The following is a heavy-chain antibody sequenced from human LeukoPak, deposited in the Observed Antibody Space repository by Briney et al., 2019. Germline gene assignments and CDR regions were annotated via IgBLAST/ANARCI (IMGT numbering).Heavy chain of an antibody. CDR3: TNSPREKQWLVQQDY. D-gene: IGHD6-19*01. V-gene: IGHV4-39*07. Sequence: PSETLSLTCTVSGGSISSSSYYWGWIRQPPGKGLEWIGSIYYSGSTYYNPSLKSRVTISVDTSKNQFSLKLSSMTAADTAVYYCTNSPREKQWLVQQDYWGQGTLVTVSS. CDR2: IYYSGST. CDR1: GGSISSSSYY. J-gene: IGHJ4*02.